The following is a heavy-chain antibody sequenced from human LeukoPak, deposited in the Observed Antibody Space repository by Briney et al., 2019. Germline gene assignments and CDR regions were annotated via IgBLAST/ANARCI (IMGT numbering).Heavy chain of an antibody. V-gene: IGHV1-69*05. D-gene: IGHD3-22*01. CDR3: ASQGYDSSDY. Sequence: GASVKVSCKASGGTFSSYAISWVRQAPGQGLEWMGRIIPIFGTANYAQKFQGRVAITTDESTSTAYMELSSLRSEDTAVYYCASQGYDSSDYWGQGTLVTVSS. J-gene: IGHJ4*02. CDR2: IIPIFGTA. CDR1: GGTFSSYA.